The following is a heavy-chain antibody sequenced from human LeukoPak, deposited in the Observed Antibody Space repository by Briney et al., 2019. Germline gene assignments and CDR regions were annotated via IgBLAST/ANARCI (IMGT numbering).Heavy chain of an antibody. CDR1: GSTFSSYA. CDR2: ISYDKSNK. CDR3: ARSGVQWQWLLTYDAFDI. D-gene: IGHD6-19*01. J-gene: IGHJ3*02. Sequence: GRSLRLSCAASGSTFSSYAMHWVRQAPGKGLEWVALISYDKSNKYYADSVKGRFTISRDNSKNTLFVQMNSLRTEDTAVYYCARSGVQWQWLLTYDAFDIWGQGTMVTVSS. V-gene: IGHV3-30-3*01.